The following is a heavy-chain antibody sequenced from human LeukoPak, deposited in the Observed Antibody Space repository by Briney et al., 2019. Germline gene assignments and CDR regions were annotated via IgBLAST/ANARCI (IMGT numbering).Heavy chain of an antibody. D-gene: IGHD5-18*01. CDR2: INHSGST. CDR3: ARTTKRGYSYGYLGGFDY. V-gene: IGHV4-34*01. CDR1: GGSISSYY. Sequence: SETLSLTCTVSGGSISSYYWSWIRQPPGKGLEWIGEINHSGSTNYNPSLKSRVTISVDTSKNQFSLKLSSVTAADTAVYYCARTTKRGYSYGYLGGFDYWGQGTLVTVSS. J-gene: IGHJ4*02.